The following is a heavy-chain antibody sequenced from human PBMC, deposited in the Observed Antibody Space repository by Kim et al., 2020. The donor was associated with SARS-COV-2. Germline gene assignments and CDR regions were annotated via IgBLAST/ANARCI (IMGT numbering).Heavy chain of an antibody. Sequence: GSTNYNPSLKSRVTISVDTSKNQFSLKLSSVTAADTAVYYCARGRARVQNWGQGTLVTVSS. D-gene: IGHD6-6*01. V-gene: IGHV4-34*01. CDR3: ARGRARVQN. CDR2: GST. J-gene: IGHJ4*02.